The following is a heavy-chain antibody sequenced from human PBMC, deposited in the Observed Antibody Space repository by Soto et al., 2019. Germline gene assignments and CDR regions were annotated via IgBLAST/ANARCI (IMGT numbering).Heavy chain of an antibody. V-gene: IGHV4-59*01. D-gene: IGHD4-4*01. CDR2: IYYSGST. Sequence: SETLSLTCTVSGGSISSYYWSWIRQPPGKGLEWIGYIYYSGSTNYNPSLKSRVTISVDTSKNQFSLKLSSVTAADTAVYYCARGTVTTFGFYFDYWGQGTLVTVSS. CDR1: GGSISSYY. CDR3: ARGTVTTFGFYFDY. J-gene: IGHJ4*02.